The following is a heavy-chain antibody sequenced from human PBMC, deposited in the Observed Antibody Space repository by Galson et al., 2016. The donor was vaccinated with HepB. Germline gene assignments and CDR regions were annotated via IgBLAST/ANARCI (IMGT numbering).Heavy chain of an antibody. CDR3: AKVATPNRNYEHWFDS. V-gene: IGHV3-74*01. J-gene: IGHJ5*01. D-gene: IGHD4-11*01. Sequence: SLRLSCAASGSTLSSSWMHWVRQAPGKGLVWVSRINSDGSSTSYADSVKGRFTISRDNAKNTLNLKMSSLRAEDTAVYYCAKVATPNRNYEHWFDSWGQGTLVTVSS. CDR1: GSTLSSSW. CDR2: INSDGSST.